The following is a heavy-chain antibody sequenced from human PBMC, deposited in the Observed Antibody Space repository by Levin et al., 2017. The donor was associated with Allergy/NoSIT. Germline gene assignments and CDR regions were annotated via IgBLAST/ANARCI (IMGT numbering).Heavy chain of an antibody. V-gene: IGHV1-2*02. J-gene: IGHJ5*02. D-gene: IGHD3-16*01. CDR3: AKEGGP. CDR1: AYTFTDYY. Sequence: ASVKVSCKASAYTFTDYYIHWVRQAPGQGLEWMGWINPNSGGTNYAQKFQGRVTMTRDTSTGTAYMELNGLRSDDTAVYYCAKEGGPWGQGTLVTVSS. CDR2: INPNSGGT.